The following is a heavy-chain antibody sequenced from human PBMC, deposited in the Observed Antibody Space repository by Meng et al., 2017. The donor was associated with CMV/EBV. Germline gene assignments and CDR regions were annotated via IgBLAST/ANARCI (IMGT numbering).Heavy chain of an antibody. CDR2: ISGSGGST. CDR1: GFTFSSYA. Sequence: GESLKISCAASGFTFSSYAMSWVRQAPGKGLEWVSAISGSGGSTYYADSVKGRFTISRDNAKNSLYLQMNSLRAEDTAVYYCARDAYYYGSGSYSEVDYWGQGTLVTVSS. D-gene: IGHD3-10*01. V-gene: IGHV3-23*01. J-gene: IGHJ4*02. CDR3: ARDAYYYGSGSYSEVDY.